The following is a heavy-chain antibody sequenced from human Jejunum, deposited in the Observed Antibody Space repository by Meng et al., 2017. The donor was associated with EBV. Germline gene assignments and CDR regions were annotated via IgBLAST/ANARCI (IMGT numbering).Heavy chain of an antibody. CDR2: LNPNNGAT. J-gene: IGHJ4*02. CDR3: VGEIVAPYSFDQ. V-gene: IGHV1-46*01. CDR1: GYTFIDYH. D-gene: IGHD5-12*01. Sequence: QVQLVQSGAEVKKPGASVKLSSKTSGYTFIDYHVHWVRQAPGQGLEWMGILNPNNGATSYAQRIRGRVTMTRDTSTSTVYMELSSLRFEDTALYYCVGEIVAPYSFDQWGQGTLVTVSS.